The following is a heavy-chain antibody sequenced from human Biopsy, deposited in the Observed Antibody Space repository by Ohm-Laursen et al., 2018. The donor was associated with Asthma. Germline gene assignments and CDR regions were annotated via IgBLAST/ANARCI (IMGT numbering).Heavy chain of an antibody. D-gene: IGHD4-17*01. CDR3: ARKARHGDYDFDY. CDR2: IWYDGSNK. V-gene: IGHV3-33*01. Sequence: SLRLSCTASGFTFSSYGMHWVRQAPGKGLEWVAVIWYDGSNKYYADSVKGRFTISRDNSKNTLYLQMNSLRAEDTAVYYCARKARHGDYDFDYWGQGTLVTVAS. J-gene: IGHJ4*02. CDR1: GFTFSSYG.